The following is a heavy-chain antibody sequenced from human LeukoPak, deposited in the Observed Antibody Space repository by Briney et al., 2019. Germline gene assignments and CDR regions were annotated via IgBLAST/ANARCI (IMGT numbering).Heavy chain of an antibody. V-gene: IGHV4-59*01. Sequence: SETLSLTCTVSGGSISSYYWSWIRQPPGKRLEWIGHIYYSGSTNYNPSLKSRVTISVDTPKNQFSLKLSSVTAADTAVYYCASRSSIWSGYQDTLYYFDSWGQGTLVTVSS. D-gene: IGHD3-3*01. CDR2: IYYSGST. CDR3: ASRSSIWSGYQDTLYYFDS. J-gene: IGHJ4*02. CDR1: GGSISSYY.